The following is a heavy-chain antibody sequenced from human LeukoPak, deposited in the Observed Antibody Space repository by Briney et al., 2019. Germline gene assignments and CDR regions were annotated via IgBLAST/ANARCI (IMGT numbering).Heavy chain of an antibody. Sequence: GASVKVCCKASGYTFTSYGISWVRQAPGQGLEWMAWISPNSGGTNYVQKFQGRVTVTRDTSISTDYMEISGLTSDDTALYYCAREPSGSGGYDYWGQGTLVTVSS. CDR2: ISPNSGGT. D-gene: IGHD3-10*01. CDR3: AREPSGSGGYDY. J-gene: IGHJ4*02. V-gene: IGHV1-2*02. CDR1: GYTFTSYG.